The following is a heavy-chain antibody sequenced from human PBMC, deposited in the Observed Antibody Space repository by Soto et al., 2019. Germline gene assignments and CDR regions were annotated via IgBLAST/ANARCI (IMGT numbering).Heavy chain of an antibody. D-gene: IGHD2-8*01. CDR3: ARVAENIVLIVYAMSWFDP. V-gene: IGHV1-18*04. CDR2: ISAYNGNT. CDR1: GYTFTSYG. Sequence: ASVKVSCKASGYTFTSYGIIWVRQAPGQGLEWMGWISAYNGNTNYAQKLQGRVTMTTDTSTSTAYMELRSLRSDDTSVYYCARVAENIVLIVYAMSWFDPWGQGTLVTVSS. J-gene: IGHJ5*02.